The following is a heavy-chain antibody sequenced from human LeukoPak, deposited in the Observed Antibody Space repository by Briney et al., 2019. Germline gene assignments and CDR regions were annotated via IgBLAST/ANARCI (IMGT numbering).Heavy chain of an antibody. CDR3: ARDGPLRFLEWFLDY. V-gene: IGHV3-11*01. J-gene: IGHJ4*02. CDR1: GFTFSDYY. Sequence: PGGSLRLSCAASGFTFSDYYMSWIRQAPGKGLEWVSYISSSGSTIYHADSVKGRFTISRDNAKNSLYLQMNSLRAEDTAVYYCARDGPLRFLEWFLDYWGQGTLVTVSS. CDR2: ISSSGSTI. D-gene: IGHD3-3*01.